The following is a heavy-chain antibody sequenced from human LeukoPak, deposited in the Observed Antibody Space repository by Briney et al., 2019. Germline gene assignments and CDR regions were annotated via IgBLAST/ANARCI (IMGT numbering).Heavy chain of an antibody. CDR1: GFTLSSHA. J-gene: IGHJ6*02. CDR3: VRDQWGVATITGMDV. D-gene: IGHD5-12*01. Sequence: GGSLRLSCAASGFTLSSHAMHWVRQAPGRGLEWVADISNDGNRKYYADSVKGRFTISRDNSQNTLYLQMNSLRVEDTAVYYCVRDQWGVATITGMDVWGQGTTVTVSS. V-gene: IGHV3-30-3*01. CDR2: ISNDGNRK.